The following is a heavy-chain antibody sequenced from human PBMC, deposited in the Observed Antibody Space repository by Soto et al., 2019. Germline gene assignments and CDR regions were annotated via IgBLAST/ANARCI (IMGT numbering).Heavy chain of an antibody. D-gene: IGHD6-13*01. J-gene: IGHJ6*02. CDR1: GLTFKAFW. V-gene: IGHV3-21*01. CDR3: ATDGAAGAVMGV. CDR2: ISRGGEYL. Sequence: EVQLVESGGGLVKPGGAPRPRRAASGLTFKAFWMNLGPQASGKGLEWGPSISRGGEYLDYADSVKGRLTISRDNAKNSLFLQLDSLRVEDTAVYYCATDGAAGAVMGVWGQGTTVTVSS.